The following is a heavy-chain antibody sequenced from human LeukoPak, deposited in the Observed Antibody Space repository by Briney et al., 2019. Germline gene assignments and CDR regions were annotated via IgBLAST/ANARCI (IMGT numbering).Heavy chain of an antibody. D-gene: IGHD5-24*01. J-gene: IGHJ4*02. CDR2: IYISGSGST. CDR1: GGSISSYY. V-gene: IGHV4-4*07. CDR3: ARERRDGYKVYFDY. Sequence: PSETLSLTCTVSGGSISSYYWSWIRQPAGKGLEWTGRIYISGSGSTNYNTSLKSRVTISVDTSKNQFSLRLSSVTAADTAVYYCARERRDGYKVYFDYWGQGTLVTVSS.